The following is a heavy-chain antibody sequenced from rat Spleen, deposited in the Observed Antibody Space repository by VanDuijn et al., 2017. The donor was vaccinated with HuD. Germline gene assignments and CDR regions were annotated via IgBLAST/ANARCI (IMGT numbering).Heavy chain of an antibody. V-gene: IGHV5-17*01. CDR1: GFTFSDYV. CDR2: IIFDGSST. Sequence: EVQLVESGGGLVQPGRSLKLSCAPSGFTFSDYVMHWIRQAPKKGLEWVAIIIFDGSSTYYRDSVKGRFTISRDNAKSTLYLQMDSLRSEDTATYYCARQEDYGGYSRDYFGYWGQGVVVTVSS. CDR3: ARQEDYGGYSRDYFGY. J-gene: IGHJ2*01. D-gene: IGHD1-11*01.